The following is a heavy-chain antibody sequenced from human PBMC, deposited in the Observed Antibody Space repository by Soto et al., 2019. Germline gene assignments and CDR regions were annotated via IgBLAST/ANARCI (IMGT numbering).Heavy chain of an antibody. J-gene: IGHJ4*02. D-gene: IGHD6-13*01. CDR2: IYHSRST. CDR1: GGSISSGDYS. Sequence: PSETLSLTCAVSGGSISSGDYSWSWIRQPTGKGLEWIGYIYHSRSTNYNPSLKSRVTISVDTSKNQFSLKLSSVTAADTAVYYCARHSTAAATGFHYWGQGTLVTVSS. CDR3: ARHSTAAATGFHY. V-gene: IGHV4-30-2*01.